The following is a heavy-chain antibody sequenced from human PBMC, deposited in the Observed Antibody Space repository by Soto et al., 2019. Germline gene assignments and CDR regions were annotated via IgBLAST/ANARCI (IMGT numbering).Heavy chain of an antibody. J-gene: IGHJ4*02. CDR3: AKRPGYDFWSGYYID. V-gene: IGHV3-33*06. CDR2: IWYGGSNT. D-gene: IGHD3-3*01. CDR1: GFTFRNYA. Sequence: GGSLRLSCDASGFTFRNYAMNWVRQAPGKGLEWVAVIWYGGSNTYYADSVKGRFTISRDNSKNTLYLQMNSLRAEDTAVYYCAKRPGYDFWSGYYIDWGQGTLVTVSS.